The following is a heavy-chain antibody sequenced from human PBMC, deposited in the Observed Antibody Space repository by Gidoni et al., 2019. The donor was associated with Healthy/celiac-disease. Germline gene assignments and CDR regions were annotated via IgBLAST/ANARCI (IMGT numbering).Heavy chain of an antibody. CDR2: ISYDGSNK. Sequence: QVQLVESGGGVVQPGRSLRLSCAASGFTFSSYAMHWVRQAPGKGLALLAVISYDGSNKYYADSVKGRFTISRDNSKNTLYLQMNSLRAEDTAVYYCARAVTPNYFDYWGQGTLVTVSS. D-gene: IGHD4-17*01. J-gene: IGHJ4*02. CDR3: ARAVTPNYFDY. V-gene: IGHV3-30-3*01. CDR1: GFTFSSYA.